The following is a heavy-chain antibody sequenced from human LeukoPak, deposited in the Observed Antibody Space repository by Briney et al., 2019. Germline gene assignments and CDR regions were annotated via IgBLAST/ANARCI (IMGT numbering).Heavy chain of an antibody. J-gene: IGHJ1*01. D-gene: IGHD6-13*01. Sequence: ASVKVSCKVSGYTLTELSMHWVRQAPGKGLEWMGGFDPEDGETIYAQKFQGRVTMTEDTSTDTAYMELSSLRSEDTAVYYCAAVSSSWYLHGAEYFQHWGQGTLVTVSS. V-gene: IGHV1-24*01. CDR1: GYTLTELS. CDR2: FDPEDGET. CDR3: AAVSSSWYLHGAEYFQH.